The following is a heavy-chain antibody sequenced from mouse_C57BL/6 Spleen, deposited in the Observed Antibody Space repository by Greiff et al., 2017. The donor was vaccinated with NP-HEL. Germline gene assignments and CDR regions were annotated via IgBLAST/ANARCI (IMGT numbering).Heavy chain of an antibody. Sequence: VQLQQPGAELVKPGASVTLSCKASGYTFTSYWMHWVKQRPGQGLEWIGMIHPNSGSTNYNEKFKSKATLTVDKSSSTAYMQRSSLTDEDSAVYYCARVYDGHEAWFAYWGQGTLVTVSA. CDR1: GYTFTSYW. CDR2: IHPNSGST. J-gene: IGHJ3*01. D-gene: IGHD2-3*01. V-gene: IGHV1-64*01. CDR3: ARVYDGHEAWFAY.